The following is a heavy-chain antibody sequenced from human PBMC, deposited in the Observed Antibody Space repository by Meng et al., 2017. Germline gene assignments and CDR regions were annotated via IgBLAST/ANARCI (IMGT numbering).Heavy chain of an antibody. D-gene: IGHD3-9*01. CDR3: ARDDYDILTGYYRTLDY. CDR2: INHSGST. J-gene: IGHJ4*02. Sequence: SETLSLTCAVYGGSFSGYSWSWIRQPPGKGLEWIGEINHSGSTNDNPSLKSRVTISLDTSKNQFSLKLSSVTAADTAVYYCARDDYDILTGYYRTLDYWGQGTLVT. CDR1: GGSFSGYS. V-gene: IGHV4-34*01.